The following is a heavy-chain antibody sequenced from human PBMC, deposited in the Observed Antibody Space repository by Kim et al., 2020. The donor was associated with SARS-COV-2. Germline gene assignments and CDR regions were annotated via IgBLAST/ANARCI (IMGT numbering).Heavy chain of an antibody. V-gene: IGHV1-2*02. CDR3: ARGAVVVPAAILGNDY. CDR2: INPNSGGT. CDR1: GYTFTGYY. D-gene: IGHD2-2*02. Sequence: ASVKVSCKASGYTFTGYYMHWVRQAPGQGLEWMGWINPNSGGTNYAQKFQGRVTMTRDTSISTAYMELSRLRSDDTAVYYCARGAVVVPAAILGNDYWGQGTLVTVSS. J-gene: IGHJ4*02.